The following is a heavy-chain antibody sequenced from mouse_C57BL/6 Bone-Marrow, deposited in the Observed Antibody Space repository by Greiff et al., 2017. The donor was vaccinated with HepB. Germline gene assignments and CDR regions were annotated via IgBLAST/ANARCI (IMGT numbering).Heavy chain of an antibody. CDR2: INPYNGGT. V-gene: IGHV1-19*01. Sequence: VQLQQSGPVLVKPGASVKMSCKASGYTFTDYYMNWVKQSHGKSLEWIGVINPYNGGTSYNQKFKGKATLTVDKSSSTAYMELNSLTSEDSAVYYCARSELRLRYYFDYWGQGTTLTVSS. CDR1: GYTFTDYY. D-gene: IGHD3-2*02. J-gene: IGHJ2*01. CDR3: ARSELRLRYYFDY.